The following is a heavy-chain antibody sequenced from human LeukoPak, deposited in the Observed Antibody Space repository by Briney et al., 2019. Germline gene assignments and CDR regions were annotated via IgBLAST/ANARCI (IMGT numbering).Heavy chain of an antibody. V-gene: IGHV1-2*02. J-gene: IGHJ4*02. CDR1: GYTFTGYY. CDR3: ARSPSQEFNVVTAMALDY. Sequence: ASVKVSCKASGYTFTGYYMHWVRQAPGQGLEWMGWINPNSGGTNYAQKFQGRVTMTRDTSISTAYMELSRLRSDDTAVYYCARSPSQEFNVVTAMALDYWGQGTLVTVSS. D-gene: IGHD5-18*01. CDR2: INPNSGGT.